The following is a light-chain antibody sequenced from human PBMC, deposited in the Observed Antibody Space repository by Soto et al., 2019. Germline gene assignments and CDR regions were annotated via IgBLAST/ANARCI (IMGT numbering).Light chain of an antibody. V-gene: IGLV2-14*01. Sequence: QSVLTQPASVSGSPGQSITFPCTGTSSDIGKSKYVSWFQQLPGEAPRLIIYEVTSRPSGISDRFSGSKSGNSASLTISGLQPEDESTFYCASQTSPNMWIFGGGTKLTVL. CDR3: ASQTSPNMWI. CDR1: SSDIGKSKY. CDR2: EVT. J-gene: IGLJ2*01.